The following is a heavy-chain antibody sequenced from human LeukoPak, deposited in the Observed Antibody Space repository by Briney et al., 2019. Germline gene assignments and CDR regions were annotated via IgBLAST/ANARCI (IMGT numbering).Heavy chain of an antibody. V-gene: IGHV3-23*01. CDR3: AKARAGYNSCYFDY. D-gene: IGHD5-24*01. Sequence: AGGSLRLSCAASGFTFSSYAMSWVRQAPGKGLEWVSAISGSGGSTYYADSVKGRFTISRDNSKNTLYLQMNSRRAEDTAVYYCAKARAGYNSCYFDYWGQGTLVTVSS. CDR2: ISGSGGST. CDR1: GFTFSSYA. J-gene: IGHJ4*02.